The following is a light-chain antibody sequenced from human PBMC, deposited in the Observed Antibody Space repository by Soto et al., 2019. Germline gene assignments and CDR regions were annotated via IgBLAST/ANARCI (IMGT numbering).Light chain of an antibody. CDR3: LLYYGGAQVL. CDR2: STS. Sequence: QAVVTQEPSLTVSPGGTVTLTCASSAGAVTSAYYTNWLQQKPGQAPRALIYSTSEKHPWTPARFSGSLLGGKAALTLSAAQPEDEADYYCLLYYGGAQVLFGGGTKVTVL. J-gene: IGLJ2*01. CDR1: AGAVTSAYY. V-gene: IGLV7-43*01.